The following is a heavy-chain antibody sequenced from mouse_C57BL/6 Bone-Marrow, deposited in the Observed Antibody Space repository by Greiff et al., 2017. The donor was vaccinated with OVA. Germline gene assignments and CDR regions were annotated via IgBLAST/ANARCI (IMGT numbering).Heavy chain of an antibody. Sequence: EAGTERGKPGASVKLSCKASGYTFTSYDINWVKQRPGQGLEWIGWIYPRDGSTKYNEKFKGKATLTVDTSSSTAYMELHSLTSEDSAVYFCAREDTTVVARGDFDYWGQGTTLTVSS. CDR1: GYTFTSYD. J-gene: IGHJ2*01. D-gene: IGHD1-1*01. CDR2: IYPRDGST. CDR3: AREDTTVVARGDFDY. V-gene: IGHV1-85*01.